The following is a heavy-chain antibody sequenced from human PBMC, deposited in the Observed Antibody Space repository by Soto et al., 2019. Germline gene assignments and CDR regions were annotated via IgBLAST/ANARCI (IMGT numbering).Heavy chain of an antibody. V-gene: IGHV3-7*03. Sequence: GGSLRLSCAASGFTFSRYWMSWVRQAPGKGQEWVANIKQDGSEKYYVDSVKGRFTISRDDSKNTLYLQMNSLKTEDTAVYYYTTGHAYYDFSSGYLYGYCYYYYGMDVWGQGTTVTISS. D-gene: IGHD3-3*01. CDR3: TTGHAYYDFSSGYLYGYCYYYYGMDV. CDR1: GFTFSRYW. J-gene: IGHJ6*02. CDR2: IKQDGSEK.